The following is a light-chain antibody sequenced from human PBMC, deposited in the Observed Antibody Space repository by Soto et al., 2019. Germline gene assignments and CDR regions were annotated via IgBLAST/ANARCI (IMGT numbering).Light chain of an antibody. J-gene: IGKJ5*01. V-gene: IGKV3-11*01. Sequence: EIVLTQSPATLSFSPGERATLSCRASQSVNTYLGWYQQKPGQAPRLLIYDASNRATGIPARFSGSGSGTDFTLTISSLEPEDFAVYYCQQRSNWITFGQGTRLEIK. CDR1: QSVNTY. CDR3: QQRSNWIT. CDR2: DAS.